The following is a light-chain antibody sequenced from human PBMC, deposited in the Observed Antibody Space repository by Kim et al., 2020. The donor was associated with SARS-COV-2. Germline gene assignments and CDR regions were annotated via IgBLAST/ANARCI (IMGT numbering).Light chain of an antibody. CDR1: SGHSSYA. CDR3: QTWGTGIRV. CDR2: LNSDGSH. V-gene: IGLV4-69*01. J-gene: IGLJ3*02. Sequence: QLVLTQSPSASASLGASVKLTCTLSSGHSSYAIAWHQQQPEKGPRYLKKLNSDGSHSKGDGIPDRFSGSSSGAERYLTISSLQSEDEADYYCQTWGTGIRVFGGGTQLTVL.